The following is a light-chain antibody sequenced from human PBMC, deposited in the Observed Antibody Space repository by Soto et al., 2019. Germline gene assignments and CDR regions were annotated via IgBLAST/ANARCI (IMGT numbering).Light chain of an antibody. CDR1: KLGDKY. Sequence: SYELTQPPSVSVSPGQTASITCSGDKLGDKYACWYQQKPGQSPVLVIYQDSKRPSGIPERFSGSNSGNTATLTISGTQAMDEADYYCQAWDSSTVVFGGGHKLTVL. CDR2: QDS. V-gene: IGLV3-1*01. CDR3: QAWDSSTVV. J-gene: IGLJ2*01.